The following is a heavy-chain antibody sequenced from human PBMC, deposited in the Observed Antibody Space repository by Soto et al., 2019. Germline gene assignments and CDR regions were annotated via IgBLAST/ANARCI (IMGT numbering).Heavy chain of an antibody. D-gene: IGHD2-2*01. CDR3: ARTPKYCTSTNCYVMAFDS. CDR2: VSINATTT. CDR1: GFTFTNYW. J-gene: IGHJ4*02. Sequence: ELQLVESGGGLVQPGGSLRLSCTASGFTFTNYWMHWVRQAPAKGLVWVSRVSINATTTSYADSVKGRFSISRDNAKNTLYLQMNNLRVEDTAIYYCARTPKYCTSTNCYVMAFDSWGQGALVTVSS. V-gene: IGHV3-74*01.